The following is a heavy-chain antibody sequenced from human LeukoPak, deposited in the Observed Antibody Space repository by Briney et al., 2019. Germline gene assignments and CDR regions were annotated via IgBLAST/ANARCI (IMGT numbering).Heavy chain of an antibody. V-gene: IGHV1-2*02. Sequence: ASVKVSCKASGYTFTSYYMHWVRQAPGQGLDYVGWINPNSGGTYYAQSFQGRVTMTRDTSIATVYMELSSLRSDDTAVYYCARDVRGAGGQTYYGYWGQGTLVTVSS. CDR3: ARDVRGAGGQTYYGY. D-gene: IGHD3-16*01. J-gene: IGHJ4*02. CDR1: GYTFTSYY. CDR2: INPNSGGT.